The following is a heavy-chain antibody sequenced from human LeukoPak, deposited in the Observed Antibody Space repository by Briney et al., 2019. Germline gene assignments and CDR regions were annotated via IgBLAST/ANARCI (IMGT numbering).Heavy chain of an antibody. CDR2: IIPIFGTA. V-gene: IGHV1-69*13. CDR3: ARWGGYCSSTSCYNGAFDI. Sequence: SVKVSCKASGGTFSSYAISWVRQAPGQGLEWMGGIIPIFGTANYAQKFQGRVTITADESTSTAYMELSSLRSEDTAVYYCARWGGYCSSTSCYNGAFDIWGQGTMVTVSS. D-gene: IGHD2-2*02. J-gene: IGHJ3*02. CDR1: GGTFSSYA.